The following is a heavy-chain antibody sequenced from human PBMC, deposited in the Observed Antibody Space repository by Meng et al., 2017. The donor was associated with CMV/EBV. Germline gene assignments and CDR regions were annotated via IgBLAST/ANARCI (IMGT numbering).Heavy chain of an antibody. J-gene: IGHJ4*02. CDR3: ASLRTIFGVVPSNDY. D-gene: IGHD3-3*01. Sequence: VYGGSFSGYYWSWIRQPPGKGLEWIGEINHSGSTNYDPSLKSRVTISVDTSKNQFSLKLSSVTAADTAVYYCASLRTIFGVVPSNDYWGQGTLVTVSS. V-gene: IGHV4-34*01. CDR2: INHSGST. CDR1: GGSFSGYY.